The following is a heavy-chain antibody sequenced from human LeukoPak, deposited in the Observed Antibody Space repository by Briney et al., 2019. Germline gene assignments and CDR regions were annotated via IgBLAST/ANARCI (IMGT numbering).Heavy chain of an antibody. CDR3: VSGRAYSFDY. D-gene: IGHD2-21*01. CDR1: GFTFSGYA. Sequence: GGSLRLSCAASGFTFSGYAMNWVRQAPGKGLEWVSHIYISSSSNIISYADSVKGRFTISRDNAQNSLYLQMNGLRDEDTAVYYCVSGRAYSFDYWGQGISVTVSS. V-gene: IGHV3-48*02. CDR2: ISSSSNII. J-gene: IGHJ4*02.